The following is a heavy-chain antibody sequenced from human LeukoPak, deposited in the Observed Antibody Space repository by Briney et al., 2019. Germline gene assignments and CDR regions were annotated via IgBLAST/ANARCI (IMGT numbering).Heavy chain of an antibody. V-gene: IGHV5-51*01. Sequence: GESLKISCKASGNSFTSYWIAWVRQMPEKGLEWMGIIYCGDSDTRYSPSFQGQVTISADKSITTAYLQWSSLKASDTAMHYCASGLPLARHFDYWGQGALVTVSS. D-gene: IGHD6-6*01. J-gene: IGHJ4*02. CDR2: IYCGDSDT. CDR1: GNSFTSYW. CDR3: ASGLPLARHFDY.